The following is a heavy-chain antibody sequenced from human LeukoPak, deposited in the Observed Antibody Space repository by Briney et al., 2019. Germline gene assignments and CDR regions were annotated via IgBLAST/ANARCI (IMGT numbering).Heavy chain of an antibody. CDR1: GGSFSGYY. J-gene: IGHJ3*02. V-gene: IGHV4-34*01. D-gene: IGHD1-26*01. CDR3: ATDTIVDEKGMNAFDI. Sequence: PSETLSLTCAVYGGSFSGYYWSWIRQPPGKGLEWIGEINHSGSTNYNPSLKSRVTISVDTSKNQFSLKLSSVTAEDTAVYYCATDTIVDEKGMNAFDIWGQGTMVTVSS. CDR2: INHSGST.